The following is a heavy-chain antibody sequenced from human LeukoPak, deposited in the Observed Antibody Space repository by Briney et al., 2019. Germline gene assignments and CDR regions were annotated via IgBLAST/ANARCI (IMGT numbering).Heavy chain of an antibody. CDR1: GFTFSSYA. CDR3: AKDHRPYSGYDCVYYYYGMDV. V-gene: IGHV3-23*01. CDR2: ISGSGGST. J-gene: IGHJ6*02. D-gene: IGHD5-12*01. Sequence: PGGSLRLSCAASGFTFSSYAMSWVRQAPGKGLEWVSAISGSGGSTYYADSVKGRFTISRDNSKNTLYLQMKSLRAEDTAVYYCAKDHRPYSGYDCVYYYYGMDVWGQGTTVTVSS.